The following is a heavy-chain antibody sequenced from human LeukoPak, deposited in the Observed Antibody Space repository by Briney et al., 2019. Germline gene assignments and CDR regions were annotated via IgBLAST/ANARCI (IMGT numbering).Heavy chain of an antibody. CDR2: IDTSSSTI. D-gene: IGHD1-26*01. CDR1: GFIFSDYD. CDR3: ARDRGPCTA. J-gene: IGHJ4*02. V-gene: IGHV3-11*01. Sequence: PGESLRLPCAASGFIFSDYDMTWIRQAPGKGLEWISYIDTSSSTIYYADSVKGRFTISRDNAKNSLFLQMNSLRAEDTAVYYCARDRGPCTAWGQGTLVTVSS.